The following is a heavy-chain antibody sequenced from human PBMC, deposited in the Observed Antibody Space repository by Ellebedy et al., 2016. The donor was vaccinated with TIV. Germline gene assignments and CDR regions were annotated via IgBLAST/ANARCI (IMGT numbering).Heavy chain of an antibody. J-gene: IGHJ6*02. CDR2: IDPSDSYT. CDR3: ARTEGGYYYYYGMDV. D-gene: IGHD3-16*01. Sequence: GESLKISCKGSGYSFTSYWISWVRQMPGKGLEWMGRIDPSDSYTNYSPSFQGHVTISADKSISTAYLQWSSLKASDTAMYYCARTEGGYYYYYGMDVWGQGTTVTVSS. CDR1: GYSFTSYW. V-gene: IGHV5-10-1*01.